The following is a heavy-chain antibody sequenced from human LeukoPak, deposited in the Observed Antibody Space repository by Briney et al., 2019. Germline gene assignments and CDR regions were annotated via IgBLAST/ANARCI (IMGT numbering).Heavy chain of an antibody. D-gene: IGHD3-22*01. CDR1: GYTFSDYY. J-gene: IGHJ3*02. V-gene: IGHV1-2*02. Sequence: ASVKVSCKTSGYTFSDYYIHWIRQAPGQGLEWVGWINPNSGDTDYAQKFQGRVTMTRDTSISTAYMELSRLRSDDTAVYYCARDLLFSRYYDSSGYLGAFDIWGQGTMVTVSS. CDR2: INPNSGDT. CDR3: ARDLLFSRYYDSSGYLGAFDI.